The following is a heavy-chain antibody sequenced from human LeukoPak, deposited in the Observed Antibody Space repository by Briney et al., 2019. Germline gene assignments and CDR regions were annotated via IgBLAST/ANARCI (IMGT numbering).Heavy chain of an antibody. CDR1: GFTFGNAW. CDR3: TTDADYYDSSGYFPDAFDI. CDR2: IKSKTDGGTT. Sequence: GGSLRLSCAASGFTFGNAWMSWVRQAPGKGLEWVGRIKSKTDGGTTDYAAPVKGRFTISRDDSKNTLYLQMNSLKTEDTAVYYCTTDADYYDSSGYFPDAFDIWGQGTMVTVSS. D-gene: IGHD3-22*01. J-gene: IGHJ3*02. V-gene: IGHV3-15*01.